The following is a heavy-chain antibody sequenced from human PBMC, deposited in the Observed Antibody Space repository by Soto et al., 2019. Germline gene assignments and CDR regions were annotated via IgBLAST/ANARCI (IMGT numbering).Heavy chain of an antibody. CDR3: AMGNLWSGYPYYFDY. V-gene: IGHV1-3*05. J-gene: IGHJ4*01. Sequence: QVQLVQSGAEKTKPGASVKVSCKASGYTFIRSAMHWVRQAPGQRLEWMGWINVANGNTKYSQKFQGRVTITRDTSATTAYMELSSLTSEDTAVYYCAMGNLWSGYPYYFDYWGHGTLVTVSS. CDR2: INVANGNT. CDR1: GYTFIRSA. D-gene: IGHD3-3*01.